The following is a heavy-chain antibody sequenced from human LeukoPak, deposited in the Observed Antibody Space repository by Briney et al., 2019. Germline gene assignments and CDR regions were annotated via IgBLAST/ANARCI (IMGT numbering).Heavy chain of an antibody. CDR1: GFTFSNAW. CDR3: TTDAVGRAYGSGSYYGFDY. Sequence: PGGSLRLSCAASGFTFSNAWMSWVRQAPGKGLEWVGRIKSKTDGGTKDYAAPVKGRFTISRDDSKNTLYLQMNSLKTEDTAVHYCTTDAVGRAYGSGSYYGFDYWGQGTLVTVSS. D-gene: IGHD3-10*01. J-gene: IGHJ4*02. V-gene: IGHV3-15*01. CDR2: IKSKTDGGTK.